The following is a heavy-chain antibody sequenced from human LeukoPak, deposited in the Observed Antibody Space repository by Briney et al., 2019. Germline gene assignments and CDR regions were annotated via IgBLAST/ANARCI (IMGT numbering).Heavy chain of an antibody. J-gene: IGHJ6*03. CDR1: GGSFSGYY. Sequence: PSETLSLTCAVYGGSFSGYYWSWIRQTPGKGLEWIGEINHSGSTNYNPSLKSRVTIAVDTTKNQFSLKLSSVTAADTTVYYCARGNIVVVVAQGDHYYYMDVWGKGTTVTVSS. CDR2: INHSGST. CDR3: ARGNIVVVVAQGDHYYYMDV. D-gene: IGHD2-15*01. V-gene: IGHV4-34*01.